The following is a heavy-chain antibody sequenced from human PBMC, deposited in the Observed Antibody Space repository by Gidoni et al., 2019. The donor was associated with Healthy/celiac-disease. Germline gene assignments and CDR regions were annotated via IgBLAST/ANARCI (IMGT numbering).Heavy chain of an antibody. CDR1: GFSLSTSGVG. CDR2: IYWNADK. V-gene: IGHV2-5*01. D-gene: IGHD2-2*01. CDR3: AHGAGPAAKVRVHWFDP. Sequence: QITLKESGPTLVKPTQTLTLTCTFSGFSLSTSGVGVGWIRQPPGKALEWLALIYWNADKRYSPSLKSRLTITKDTSKNQVVLTMTNMDPVDTATYDCAHGAGPAAKVRVHWFDPWGQGTLVTVSS. J-gene: IGHJ5*02.